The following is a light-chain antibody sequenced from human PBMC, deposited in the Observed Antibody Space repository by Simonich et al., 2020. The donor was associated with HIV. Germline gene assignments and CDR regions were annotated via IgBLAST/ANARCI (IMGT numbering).Light chain of an antibody. Sequence: EILLTQSPATLSLSPGERATLPCRASQSVRSYLAWYQQKPGQAPRLLIYDASNRATGIPARFSGSGSGTDFTLTISSLEPEDFAVYYCQQRSNWPLTFGGGTKVEIK. CDR2: DAS. CDR1: QSVRSY. CDR3: QQRSNWPLT. J-gene: IGKJ4*01. V-gene: IGKV3-11*01.